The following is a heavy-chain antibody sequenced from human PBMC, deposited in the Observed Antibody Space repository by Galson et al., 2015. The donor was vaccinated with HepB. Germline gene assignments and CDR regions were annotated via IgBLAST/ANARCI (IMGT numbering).Heavy chain of an antibody. CDR2: FDPEEGKT. J-gene: IGHJ4*02. Sequence: SVKVSCKVSGYTLTELSMHWVRQAPGKGLEWMGGFDPEEGKTIYAQKFQGRVTMTEDTSTDTAYMELSSLRSEDTAVYCCAAPYSTWWYFDYWGQGTLVTVSS. CDR3: AAPYSTWWYFDY. CDR1: GYTLTELS. V-gene: IGHV1-24*01. D-gene: IGHD6-13*01.